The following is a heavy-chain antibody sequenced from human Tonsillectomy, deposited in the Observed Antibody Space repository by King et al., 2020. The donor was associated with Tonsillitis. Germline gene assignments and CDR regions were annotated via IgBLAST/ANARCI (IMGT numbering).Heavy chain of an antibody. J-gene: IGHJ5*02. CDR3: AKGGEAVAVWFDP. V-gene: IGHV3-23*04. CDR1: GFTFSNYA. CDR2: ISGSGSNT. Sequence: VQLVESGGGLVQPGGSLRLSCAASGFTFSNYAMSWVRQAPGKGLEWVSTISGSGSNTYYADSVKGRFTISRDNSKKTQYRQMNTLRAEDTAVYYCAKGGEAVAVWFDPWGQGTLVTVSS. D-gene: IGHD6-19*01.